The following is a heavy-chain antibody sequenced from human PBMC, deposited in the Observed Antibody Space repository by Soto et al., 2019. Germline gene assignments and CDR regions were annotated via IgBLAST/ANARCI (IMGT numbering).Heavy chain of an antibody. CDR1: GGIFTNYT. Sequence: QVQLVQSGAEMKRPGSSVKVSCETSGGIFTNYTFNWVRQAPGQGLEWMGWIIPVLNVANYAQTFQGRVTITADKSTSTAYLELTSLRSEDTAIYFCAKVPTASAPFDYWGQGTLVTVSS. J-gene: IGHJ4*02. CDR3: AKVPTASAPFDY. CDR2: IIPVLNVA. D-gene: IGHD2-21*02. V-gene: IGHV1-69*02.